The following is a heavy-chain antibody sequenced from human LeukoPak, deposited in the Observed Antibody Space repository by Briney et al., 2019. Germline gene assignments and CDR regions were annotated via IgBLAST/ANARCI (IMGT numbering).Heavy chain of an antibody. CDR2: VYYTEST. Sequence: SETLSLTCAVYGGSFSGYYWSWIRQPPGKGLEWIGSVYYTESTYYNPSLKSRVAISLDTSKNQFSLNLSSVTAADTAVYYCARAILTGYYSYYYYYIDVWGKGTMVTISS. J-gene: IGHJ6*03. V-gene: IGHV4-34*01. CDR1: GGSFSGYY. CDR3: ARAILTGYYSYYYYYIDV. D-gene: IGHD3-9*01.